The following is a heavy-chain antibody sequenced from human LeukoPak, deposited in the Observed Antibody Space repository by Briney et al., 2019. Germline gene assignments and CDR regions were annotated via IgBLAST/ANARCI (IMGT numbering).Heavy chain of an antibody. Sequence: ASVNVSCKASGYTFTDYYMHWVRQAPGQGLEWLGWINPNSGGTSYAQKFQGRVTMTRDTSISTAYMEVSRLRSDDTAVYYCATMGATNFDHWGQGTLVTVSS. CDR1: GYTFTDYY. CDR2: INPNSGGT. CDR3: ATMGATNFDH. V-gene: IGHV1-2*02. J-gene: IGHJ4*02. D-gene: IGHD1-26*01.